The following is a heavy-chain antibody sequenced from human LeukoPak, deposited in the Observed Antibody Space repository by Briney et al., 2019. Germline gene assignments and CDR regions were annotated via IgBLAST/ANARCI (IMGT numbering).Heavy chain of an antibody. V-gene: IGHV4-59*01. D-gene: IGHD1-26*01. CDR1: GGSISSYY. CDR2: IYYSGST. Sequence: KPSETLSLTCSVSGGSISSYYWTWIRQPPGKGLEWIGYIYYSGSTNYNPSLKSRVTISVDTSKNQFSLKLSSVTAADTAVYYCARGGGSYGGDFDYWGQGTLVTVSS. CDR3: ARGGGSYGGDFDY. J-gene: IGHJ4*02.